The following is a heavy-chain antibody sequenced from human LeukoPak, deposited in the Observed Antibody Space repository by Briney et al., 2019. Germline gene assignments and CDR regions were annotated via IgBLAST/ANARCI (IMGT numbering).Heavy chain of an antibody. V-gene: IGHV4-39*07. CDR1: GGSISSSSYY. CDR2: IYYSGST. Sequence: PSETPSLTCTVSGGSISSSSYYWGWIRQPPGEGLEWIGNIYYSGSTYYNPSLKSRVTISVDTSKNQFSLKLSSVTAADTAAYYCARGLSVGRGVNKLYYFDYWGQGPLVTVSS. CDR3: ARGLSVGRGVNKLYYFDY. J-gene: IGHJ4*02. D-gene: IGHD3-10*01.